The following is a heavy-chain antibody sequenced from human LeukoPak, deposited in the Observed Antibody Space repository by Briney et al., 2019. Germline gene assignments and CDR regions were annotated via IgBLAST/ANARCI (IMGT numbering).Heavy chain of an antibody. CDR1: GGSISSYY. V-gene: IGHV4-59*01. CDR2: IYYSGST. D-gene: IGHD3-16*01. CDR3: ARDHSGEWERVTGWWFDP. J-gene: IGHJ5*02. Sequence: SETLSLTCTVSGGSISSYYWSWIRQPSGKGLEWIGYIYYSGSTNYNPSLKSRVTISVDTSKNQFSLKLSSVTAADTAVYYCARDHSGEWERVTGWWFDPWGQGTLVTVSS.